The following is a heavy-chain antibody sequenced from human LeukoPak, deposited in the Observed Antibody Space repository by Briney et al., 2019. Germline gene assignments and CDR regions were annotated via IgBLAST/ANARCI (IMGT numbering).Heavy chain of an antibody. J-gene: IGHJ4*01. CDR1: DYTISRGYY. Sequence: SETLSLTCAVSDYTISRGYYWGWSRQPPGKGLEWIESVYQSWSTYYSPSLKSRVTISVDTSNNQFSLKLTSVTAADTGIYNCGRHPDLRWPRSFDYWGVGTLVSASP. CDR2: VYQSWST. CDR3: GRHPDLRWPRSFDY. D-gene: IGHD2-21*01. V-gene: IGHV4-38-2*01.